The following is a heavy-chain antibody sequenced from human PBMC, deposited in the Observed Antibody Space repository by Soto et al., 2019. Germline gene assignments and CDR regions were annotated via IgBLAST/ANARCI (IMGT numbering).Heavy chain of an antibody. CDR2: ISYDGSNK. CDR3: AKDKTSIAAD. Sequence: QVQLVESGGGVVQPGRSLRLSCAASGFTFSSYGMHWVRQAPGKGLEWVAVISYDGSNKYYADSVKGRFTISRDNSKNTLYLQMNSLRAEDTAVYYCAKDKTSIAADWGQGTLVTVSS. D-gene: IGHD6-13*01. CDR1: GFTFSSYG. V-gene: IGHV3-30*18. J-gene: IGHJ4*02.